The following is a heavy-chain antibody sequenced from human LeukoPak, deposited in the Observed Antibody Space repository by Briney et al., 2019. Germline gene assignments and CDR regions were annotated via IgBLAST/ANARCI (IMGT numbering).Heavy chain of an antibody. D-gene: IGHD6-13*01. CDR3: AKVRWQQLSTYYFDY. CDR1: GFSLSYYA. J-gene: IGHJ4*02. V-gene: IGHV3-30*04. Sequence: GGSLRLSCAASGFSLSYYAIHWVRQAPGKGPEWMSLMSYDGSEKYYADSVKGRFTISRDDSKNTVYLQMNSLRPEDTAVYFCAKVRWQQLSTYYFDYWGPGTLVTVSS. CDR2: MSYDGSEK.